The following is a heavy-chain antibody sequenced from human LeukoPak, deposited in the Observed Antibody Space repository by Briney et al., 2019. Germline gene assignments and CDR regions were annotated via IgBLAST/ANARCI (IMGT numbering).Heavy chain of an antibody. Sequence: ASVKVSCKASGGTFSSYAISWVRQAPGLGLEWMGGIVPVFGTPNYAQKFQGRLTIIADDSSSTAYMELRSLTSDDTAVYYCARGSASNWPVDYWGQGTLVTVS. V-gene: IGHV1-69*13. CDR1: GGTFSSYA. J-gene: IGHJ4*02. CDR2: IVPVFGTP. CDR3: ARGSASNWPVDY. D-gene: IGHD6-13*01.